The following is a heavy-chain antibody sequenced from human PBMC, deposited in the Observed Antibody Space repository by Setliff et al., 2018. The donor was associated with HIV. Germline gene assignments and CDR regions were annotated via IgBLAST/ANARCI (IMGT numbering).Heavy chain of an antibody. J-gene: IGHJ4*02. CDR2: ILSTGERT. CDR1: GFTLSSYA. D-gene: IGHD3-22*01. Sequence: GGSLRLSCAASGFTLSSYAMTWVRQAPGKGLEWVSAILSTGERTFYADSVKGRFTISRDNSKNTVYLQMNSLRAEDTAEYYCAKELAASGLGYFDSWGRGILVTVS. V-gene: IGHV3-23*01. CDR3: AKELAASGLGYFDS.